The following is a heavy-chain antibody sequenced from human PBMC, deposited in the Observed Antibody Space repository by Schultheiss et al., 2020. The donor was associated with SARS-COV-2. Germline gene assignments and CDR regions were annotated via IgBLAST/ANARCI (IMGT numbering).Heavy chain of an antibody. CDR3: ASGGESDIVVVVAATV. J-gene: IGHJ4*02. D-gene: IGHD2-15*01. CDR1: GFTFSSYG. Sequence: GGSLRLSCAASGFTFSSYGMHWVRQAPGKGLEWVSYISSSGSTIYYADSVKGRFTISRDNAKNSLYLQMNSLRAEDTAVYYCASGGESDIVVVVAATVWGQGTLVTVSS. V-gene: IGHV3-48*04. CDR2: ISSSGSTI.